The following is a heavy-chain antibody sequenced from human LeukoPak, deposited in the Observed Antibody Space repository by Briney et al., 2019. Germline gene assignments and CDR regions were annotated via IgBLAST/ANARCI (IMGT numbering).Heavy chain of an antibody. Sequence: ASVKVSCKASGYTFTRYHMHWVRQAAGQGLEWMGKINLSGGSTTYAQKFQGRVTMTRDTSTSTVYMELSSLRSEDTAVYYCARDYVDDIPMIKDYWGQGTLVTVSS. CDR3: ARDYVDDIPMIKDY. J-gene: IGHJ4*02. D-gene: IGHD2-8*01. CDR1: GYTFTRYH. V-gene: IGHV1-46*01. CDR2: INLSGGST.